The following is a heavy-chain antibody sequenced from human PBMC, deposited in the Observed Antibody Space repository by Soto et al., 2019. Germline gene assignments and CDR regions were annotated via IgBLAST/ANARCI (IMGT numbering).Heavy chain of an antibody. J-gene: IGHJ4*02. D-gene: IGHD6-6*01. CDR1: GYTFTAYY. V-gene: IGHV1-2*02. CDR3: VTARVPGSSSPGGLDY. Sequence: QVQLVQSGAEVKKPGASVKVSCKAPGYTFTAYYMHWVRQAPGQGLEWMGWINPNSGGTHYAQKFQGRVTMTRDTSISTVYMELSRLRSDDTAMYYCVTARVPGSSSPGGLDYWGQGALGTVAS. CDR2: INPNSGGT.